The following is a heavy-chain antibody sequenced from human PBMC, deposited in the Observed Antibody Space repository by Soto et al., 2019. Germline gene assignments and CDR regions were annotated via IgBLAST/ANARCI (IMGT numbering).Heavy chain of an antibody. Sequence: GGSLRLSCAASGFTFSSYAMHWVRQAPGKGLEWVAVISYDGSNKYYADSVKGRFTISRDNSKNTLYLQMNSLRAEDTAVYYCARASMQWLAEYNWFDPWGQGTLVTVSS. J-gene: IGHJ5*02. CDR1: GFTFSSYA. CDR3: ARASMQWLAEYNWFDP. D-gene: IGHD6-19*01. CDR2: ISYDGSNK. V-gene: IGHV3-30-3*01.